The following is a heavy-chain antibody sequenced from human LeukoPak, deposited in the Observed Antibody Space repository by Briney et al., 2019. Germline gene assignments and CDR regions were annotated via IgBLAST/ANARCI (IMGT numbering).Heavy chain of an antibody. CDR3: ARTRWFGELLGAFDI. CDR1: GFTFSSYD. J-gene: IGHJ3*02. V-gene: IGHV3-13*01. CDR2: IGVAANT. D-gene: IGHD3-10*01. Sequence: GGSLRLSCAASGFTFSSYDMHWVRQATGKGLEWVSAIGVAANTFYSGSVKGRFTISRENAKNSLYLQMNSLRAEDTAVYYCARTRWFGELLGAFDIWGQGTMVTASS.